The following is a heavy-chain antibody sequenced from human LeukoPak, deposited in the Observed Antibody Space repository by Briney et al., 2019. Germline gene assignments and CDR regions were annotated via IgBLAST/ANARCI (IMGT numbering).Heavy chain of an antibody. CDR1: GFTVSSYY. V-gene: IGHV3-53*01. J-gene: IGHJ4*02. D-gene: IGHD2-2*01. CDR2: IYSGGST. Sequence: PSGSLRPLCASSGFTVSSYYMGFVLQAPGKGLEWVSVIYSGGSTYYADSVKGRFTISRDNSKNTLYLQMNSLRAEDTAVYYCARGPAATGYWGQGTLVTVSS. CDR3: ARGPAATGY.